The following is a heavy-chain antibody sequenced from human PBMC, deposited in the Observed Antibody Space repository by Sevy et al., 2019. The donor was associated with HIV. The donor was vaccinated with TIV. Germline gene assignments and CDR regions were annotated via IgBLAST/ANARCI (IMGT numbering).Heavy chain of an antibody. J-gene: IGHJ5*02. CDR3: ARDHGYSSSSWFDP. D-gene: IGHD6-6*01. CDR2: IYYSGST. CDR1: GGSISSGDYY. V-gene: IGHV4-30-4*01. Sequence: SETLSLTCTVSGGSISSGDYYWSWIRQPPGKGLEWIGYIYYSGSTYYNPSLKSRVTISVDTSKNQFSLMLSSVTAANTAVYYWARDHGYSSSSWFDPWGQGTLVTVSS.